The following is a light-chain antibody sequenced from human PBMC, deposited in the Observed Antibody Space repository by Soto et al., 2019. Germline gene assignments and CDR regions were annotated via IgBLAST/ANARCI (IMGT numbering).Light chain of an antibody. CDR2: GAS. V-gene: IGKV3-15*01. Sequence: IVMTQSPVTLSVSPGERATLSCRASQSVSSNLAWYQQKPGQAPRLLIYGASTSATGIPDRFSGSGSGTEFTLTISSLQSEDSAVYYCQQCTNWPRTFGQGTKVEIK. J-gene: IGKJ1*01. CDR1: QSVSSN. CDR3: QQCTNWPRT.